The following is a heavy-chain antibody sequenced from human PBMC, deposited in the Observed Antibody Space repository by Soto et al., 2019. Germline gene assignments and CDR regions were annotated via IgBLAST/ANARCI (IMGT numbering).Heavy chain of an antibody. CDR2: IGIGSSTK. J-gene: IGHJ3*01. CDR3: ARDQLYYNDISGRPLNAFHV. Sequence: HPGGSLRLSCAASGFTFRNYGMNWVRQAPGKGLEWVSYIGIGSSTKYYADSVKGRFTISRDNAKNSLYLQMNSLRAEDTAVYYCARDQLYYNDISGRPLNAFHVWGQGTMVTVSS. CDR1: GFTFRNYG. V-gene: IGHV3-48*01. D-gene: IGHD3-22*01.